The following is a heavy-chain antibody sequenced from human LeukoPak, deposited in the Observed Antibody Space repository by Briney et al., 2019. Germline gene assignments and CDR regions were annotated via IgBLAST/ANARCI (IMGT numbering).Heavy chain of an antibody. D-gene: IGHD2-8*01. CDR3: ARGQSMYY. Sequence: ASVKVSCKASGYTFNNYFISWVRQAPGQGLEWVGWISPHSRTTHYAGKVQGRVTMTTDTSTSTVYMALRSLRSDDTAVYFCARGQSMYYWGQGTPVTVSS. J-gene: IGHJ4*02. V-gene: IGHV1-18*01. CDR2: ISPHSRTT. CDR1: GYTFNNYF.